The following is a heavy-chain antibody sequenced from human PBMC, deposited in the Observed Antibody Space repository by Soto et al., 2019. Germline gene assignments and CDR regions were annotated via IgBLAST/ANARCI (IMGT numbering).Heavy chain of an antibody. J-gene: IGHJ4*02. CDR2: ISYDGSNK. D-gene: IGHD3-22*01. CDR3: ARPAQSYDSSGYYSRGTTNDY. CDR1: GFTFSSYA. Sequence: PGGSLRLSCAASGFTFSSYAIHWVRQAPGKGLEWVAAISYDGSNKYYADSVKGRFTISRDNSKNTLYLQMNSLRAEDTAVYYCARPAQSYDSSGYYSRGTTNDYWGQGTLVTVSS. V-gene: IGHV3-30-3*01.